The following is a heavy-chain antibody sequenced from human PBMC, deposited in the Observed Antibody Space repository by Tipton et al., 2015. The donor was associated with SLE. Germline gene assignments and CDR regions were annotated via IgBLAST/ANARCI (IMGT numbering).Heavy chain of an antibody. D-gene: IGHD2-2*01. Sequence: GSLRLSCAASGFTFRNFEMNWVRQAPGKGLEWVSYIMSGDTISYADSVQGRFTISRDDAKNSLYLQMNSLRADDTAVYYCARRTYCSSTSCYDAFDTWGQGTMVTVSS. V-gene: IGHV3-48*03. CDR3: ARRTYCSSTSCYDAFDT. CDR2: IMSGDTI. CDR1: GFTFRNFE. J-gene: IGHJ3*02.